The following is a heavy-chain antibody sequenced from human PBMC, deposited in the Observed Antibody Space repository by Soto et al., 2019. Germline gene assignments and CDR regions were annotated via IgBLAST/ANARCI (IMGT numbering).Heavy chain of an antibody. J-gene: IGHJ3*02. CDR3: ARVGRGYSSGWVDAFDI. CDR1: GFTFSSYA. Sequence: QVQLVESGGGVVQPGRSLRLSCAASGFTFSSYAMHGVRQAPGKGLEWVAVISYDGSNKYYADSVKGRFTISRDNSKNTLYLQMNILRAEDTAVYYCARVGRGYSSGWVDAFDIWGQGTMVTVSS. V-gene: IGHV3-30-3*01. CDR2: ISYDGSNK. D-gene: IGHD6-19*01.